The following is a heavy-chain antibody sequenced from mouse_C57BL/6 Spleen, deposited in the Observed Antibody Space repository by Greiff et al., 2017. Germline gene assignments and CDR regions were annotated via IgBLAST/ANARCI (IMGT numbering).Heavy chain of an antibody. J-gene: IGHJ2*01. Sequence: EVHLVESGGGLVKPGGSLKLSCAASGFTFSSYAMSWVRQTPEKRLEWVATISDGGSYTYYPDNVKGRFTISRDNAKNNLYLQMSHLKSEDTAMYYCARERANWDYFDYWGQGTTLTVSS. D-gene: IGHD4-1*01. CDR2: ISDGGSYT. CDR3: ARERANWDYFDY. V-gene: IGHV5-4*01. CDR1: GFTFSSYA.